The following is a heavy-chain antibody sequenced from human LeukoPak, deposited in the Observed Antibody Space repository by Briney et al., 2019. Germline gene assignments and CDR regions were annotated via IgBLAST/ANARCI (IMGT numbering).Heavy chain of an antibody. CDR2: ISSSSSTI. CDR1: GFTFSSYS. D-gene: IGHD5-18*01. J-gene: IGHJ4*02. CDR3: ARAIQLWFVDF. V-gene: IGHV3-48*01. Sequence: GGSLRLSCVASGFTFSSYSMSWVRQAPGKGLEWVSYISSSSSTIYYADSVKGRFTISRDNARNSLYLQMNSLRVDDTAIYYCARAIQLWFVDFWGQGTLVTVSS.